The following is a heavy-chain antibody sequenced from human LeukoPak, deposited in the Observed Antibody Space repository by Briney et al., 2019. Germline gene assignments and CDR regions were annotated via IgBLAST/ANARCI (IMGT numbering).Heavy chain of an antibody. J-gene: IGHJ6*03. CDR1: GYTLTELS. CDR3: ETATYYYGSGSYKYYYYYYMDV. CDR2: FYPEDGET. V-gene: IGHV1-24*01. Sequence: SVKVSCKVSGYTLTELSMHWVRQAPGKGLEWMGGFYPEDGETIYAQKFQGRVTMTEDTSTDTAYMELSSMRSEDTAVYYCETATYYYGSGSYKYYYYYYMDVWGKGTTVTVSS. D-gene: IGHD3-10*01.